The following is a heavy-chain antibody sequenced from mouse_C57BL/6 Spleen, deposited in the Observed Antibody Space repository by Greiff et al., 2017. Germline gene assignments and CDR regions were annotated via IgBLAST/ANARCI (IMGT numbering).Heavy chain of an antibody. V-gene: IGHV1-55*01. D-gene: IGHD2-3*01. CDR3: ARKGEPSDGYAMDY. J-gene: IGHJ4*01. CDR1: GYTFTSYW. Sequence: QVQLQQPGAELVKPGASVKMSCKASGYTFTSYWITWVKQRPGQGLEWIGDIYPGSGSTNYNEKFKSKATLTVDTSSSTAYMQLSSLTSEDSAVYYCARKGEPSDGYAMDYWGQGTSVTVSS. CDR2: IYPGSGST.